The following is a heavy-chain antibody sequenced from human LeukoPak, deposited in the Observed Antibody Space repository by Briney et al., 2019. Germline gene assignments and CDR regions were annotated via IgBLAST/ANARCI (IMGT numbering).Heavy chain of an antibody. CDR3: ARTAADYAFDI. V-gene: IGHV4-28*05. CDR1: DYSISSSNF. Sequence: SDTLSLTCTVSDYSISSSNFWGWIRQPPGKGLEWIAYIYYTGNIYYNPSLKSRVTMSIDTSKNQFSLKLTSVTAVDTAVYYCARTAADYAFDIWGQGTMVTVSS. J-gene: IGHJ3*02. D-gene: IGHD6-25*01. CDR2: IYYTGNI.